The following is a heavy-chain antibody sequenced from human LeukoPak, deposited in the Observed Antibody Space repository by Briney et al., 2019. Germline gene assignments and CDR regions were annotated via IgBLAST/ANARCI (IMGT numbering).Heavy chain of an antibody. Sequence: GASVKVSCKASGYTFTGYYMHWVRQAPGQGLEWMGWINPNSSGTNYAQKFQGRVTMTRDTSISTAYMELSRLRSDDTAVYYCARVGGGIRWDYYYGMDVWGQGTTVTVSS. J-gene: IGHJ6*02. CDR1: GYTFTGYY. D-gene: IGHD2-15*01. CDR3: ARVGGGIRWDYYYGMDV. V-gene: IGHV1-2*02. CDR2: INPNSSGT.